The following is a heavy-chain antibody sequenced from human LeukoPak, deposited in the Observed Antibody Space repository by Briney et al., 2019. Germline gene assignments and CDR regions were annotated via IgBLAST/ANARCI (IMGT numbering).Heavy chain of an antibody. V-gene: IGHV4-34*01. CDR3: ARAGFLKLDAFDI. CDR1: GGSFSGYY. Sequence: SETLSLTCAVYGGSFSGYYWSWIRQPPGKGLEWIGEINHSGSTNYNPSLKSRVTISVDTSKNQFSLKLSSVTAADTAVYYCARAGFLKLDAFDIWGQGTMVTVSS. CDR2: INHSGST. D-gene: IGHD2-15*01. J-gene: IGHJ3*02.